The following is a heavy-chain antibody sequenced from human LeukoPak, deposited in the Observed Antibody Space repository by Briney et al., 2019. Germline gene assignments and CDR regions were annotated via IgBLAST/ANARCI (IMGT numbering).Heavy chain of an antibody. J-gene: IGHJ4*02. V-gene: IGHV4-34*01. Sequence: SETLSLTCAVYGGSFSGYYWSWIRQPPGKGLEWIGEINHSGSTNYSPSLKSRVTISVDTSKNQFSLKLSSVTAADTAVYYCARGLYYGSSGYPYYWGQGTLVTVSS. CDR3: ARGLYYGSSGYPYY. CDR2: INHSGST. D-gene: IGHD3-22*01. CDR1: GGSFSGYY.